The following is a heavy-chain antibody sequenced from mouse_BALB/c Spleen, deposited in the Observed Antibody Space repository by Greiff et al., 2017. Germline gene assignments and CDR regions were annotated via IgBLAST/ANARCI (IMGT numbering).Heavy chain of an antibody. CDR1: GFTFTDYY. Sequence: EVHLVESGGGLVQPGGSLRLSCATSGFTFTDYYMSWVRQPPGKALEWLGFIRNKANGYTTEYSASVKGRFTISRDNSQSILYLQMNTLRAEDSATYYCARDYRYDGAMDYWGQGTSVTVSS. CDR2: IRNKANGYTT. J-gene: IGHJ4*01. V-gene: IGHV7-3*02. CDR3: ARDYRYDGAMDY. D-gene: IGHD2-14*01.